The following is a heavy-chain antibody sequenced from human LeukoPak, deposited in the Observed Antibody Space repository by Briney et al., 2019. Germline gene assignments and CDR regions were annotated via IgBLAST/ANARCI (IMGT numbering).Heavy chain of an antibody. Sequence: GGSLRLSCAASGFSFRGYTMHWVRQVPGKGLEWVSLISWSGVTTYYGDSVKGRSTISRDDSKNSLFLQMNSLRSEDTALYYCAASDGEQQLALWGQGTLVTVSS. CDR3: AASDGEQQLAL. V-gene: IGHV3-43*01. J-gene: IGHJ4*02. D-gene: IGHD6-13*01. CDR1: GFSFRGYT. CDR2: ISWSGVTT.